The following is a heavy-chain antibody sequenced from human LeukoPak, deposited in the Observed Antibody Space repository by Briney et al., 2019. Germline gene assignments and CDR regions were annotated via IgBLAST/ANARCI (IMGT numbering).Heavy chain of an antibody. CDR3: ARDKGARGSSGYEYFDY. V-gene: IGHV1-69*13. D-gene: IGHD3-22*01. Sequence: SVKVSCKASRGTFSSYAISWVRQAPGQGLEWMGGIIPIFGTANYAQKFQGRVTITADESTSTAYMELSSLRSEDTAVYYCARDKGARGSSGYEYFDYWGQGTLVTVSS. J-gene: IGHJ4*02. CDR1: RGTFSSYA. CDR2: IIPIFGTA.